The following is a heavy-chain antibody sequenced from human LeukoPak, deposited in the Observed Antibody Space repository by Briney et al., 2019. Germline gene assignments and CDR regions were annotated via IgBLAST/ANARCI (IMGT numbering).Heavy chain of an antibody. CDR3: ARELFVSGSCPHY. J-gene: IGHJ4*02. CDR2: VRHDGSNR. V-gene: IGHV3-33*01. CDR1: GFTFSSYG. D-gene: IGHD3-10*01. Sequence: GGSLRLSCTAPGFTFSSYGIRWVRQAPGKGLEWVAIVRHDGSNRYYADSVKGRFTISRDNSKNTVYLQMNSLRAEDTAVYYCARELFVSGSCPHYWGQGTLVTVSS.